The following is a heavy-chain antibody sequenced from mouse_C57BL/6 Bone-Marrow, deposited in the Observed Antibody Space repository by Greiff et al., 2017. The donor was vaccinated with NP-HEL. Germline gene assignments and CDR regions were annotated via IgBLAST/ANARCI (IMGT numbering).Heavy chain of an antibody. CDR2: ISDGGSYT. CDR3: AGDYYGSSLDY. D-gene: IGHD1-1*01. CDR1: GFTFSSYA. J-gene: IGHJ2*01. Sequence: DVKLQESGGGLVKPGGSLKLSCAASGFTFSSYAMSWVRQTPEKRLEWVATISDGGSYTYYPDNVKGRFTISRDNAKNNLYLQMSHLKSEDTAMYYCAGDYYGSSLDYWGQGTTLTVSS. V-gene: IGHV5-4*03.